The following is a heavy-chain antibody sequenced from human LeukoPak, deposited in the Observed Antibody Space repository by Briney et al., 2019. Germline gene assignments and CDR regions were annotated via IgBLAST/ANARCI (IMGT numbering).Heavy chain of an antibody. CDR3: ARSQYNGTSVDY. D-gene: IGHD1-26*01. J-gene: IGHJ4*02. V-gene: IGHV3-74*01. CDR1: GFTFSTYW. Sequence: GGSLRLSCTASGFTFSTYWMHWVRQAPGKGLVWVSRVSTDESTTTYADSVKGRFTISRDNAKNTLYLQMNSLRPEDTAVYYFARSQYNGTSVDYWGQGTLVTVSS. CDR2: VSTDESTT.